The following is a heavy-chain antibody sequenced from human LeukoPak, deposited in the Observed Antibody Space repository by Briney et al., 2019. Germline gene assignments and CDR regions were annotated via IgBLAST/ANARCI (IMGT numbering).Heavy chain of an antibody. CDR1: GFPFSSHG. V-gene: IGHV3-23*01. D-gene: IGHD3/OR15-3a*01. Sequence: GGSLRLSCAASGFPFSSHGMSWVRQAPGKGPEWVSSISSRSDYTFYADSVRGWFTIFRDNSKNTMYLQMNSLRVGDTAVYYCAKIGVIGHWYYDLWGRGTLVTVSS. J-gene: IGHJ2*01. CDR3: AKIGVIGHWYYDL. CDR2: ISSRSDYT.